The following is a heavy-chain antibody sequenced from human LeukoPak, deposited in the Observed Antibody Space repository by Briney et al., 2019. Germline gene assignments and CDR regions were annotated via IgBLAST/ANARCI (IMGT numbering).Heavy chain of an antibody. J-gene: IGHJ4*02. CDR1: GGTFISYA. CDR2: IIPIFGTA. V-gene: IGHV1-69*13. Sequence: SVKVSCKASGGTFISYAISWVRQAPGQGLEWMGGIIPIFGTANYAQKFQGRITITADESTSTAYMDLSSLRSEDTAVYYCAGGKLTYYFDYWGQGTLVTVSS. D-gene: IGHD1-1*01. CDR3: AGGKLTYYFDY.